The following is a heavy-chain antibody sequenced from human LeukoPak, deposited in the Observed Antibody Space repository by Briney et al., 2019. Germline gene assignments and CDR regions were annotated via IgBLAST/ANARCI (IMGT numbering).Heavy chain of an antibody. J-gene: IGHJ4*02. CDR3: ARLVVSTWYHEVLLGRDY. CDR2: FDYSGST. Sequence: PSETLSLTCTVSGGSISSRPYYWGWIRQPPGKGLEWLGSFDYSGSTYYKPSLKSRVTISVDTSKNQFSLKLNSVTAADTAVYYCARLVVSTWYHEVLLGRDYWGQGTLVTVSS. D-gene: IGHD6-13*01. CDR1: GGSISSRPYY. V-gene: IGHV4-39*01.